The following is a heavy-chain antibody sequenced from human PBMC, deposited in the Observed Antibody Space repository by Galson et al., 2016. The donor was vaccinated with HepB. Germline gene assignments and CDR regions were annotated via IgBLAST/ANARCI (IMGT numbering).Heavy chain of an antibody. V-gene: IGHV3-30*03. CDR1: GFTFSSYG. D-gene: IGHD2-2*01. J-gene: IGHJ6*02. CDR3: ARPRASNYYYSGMEV. CDR2: ISTDAINK. Sequence: SLRLSCAASGFTFSSYGMHWVRQAPGKGLEWVAVISTDAINKYYADSVRGRFTISGDDPKNTLYLQMNSLRPGDTAMYYSARPRASNYYYSGMEVWGQGTTVAVSS.